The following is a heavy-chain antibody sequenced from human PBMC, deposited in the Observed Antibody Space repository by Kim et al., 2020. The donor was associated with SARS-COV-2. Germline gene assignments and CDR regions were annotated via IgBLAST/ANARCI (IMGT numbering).Heavy chain of an antibody. CDR2: KAKSYAT. D-gene: IGHD2-8*01. CDR3: SRNVSS. V-gene: IGHV3-73*01. Sequence: KAKSYATEYVASLKGRFTISRDDSKNTAYLQVNSLKIEDTALYYCSRNVSSWGQGTLVTVSS. J-gene: IGHJ5*02.